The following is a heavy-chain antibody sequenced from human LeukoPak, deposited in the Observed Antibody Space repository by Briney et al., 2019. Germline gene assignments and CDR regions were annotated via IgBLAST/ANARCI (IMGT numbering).Heavy chain of an antibody. V-gene: IGHV3-30*18. CDR2: ISYDGSNK. J-gene: IGHJ4*02. CDR1: GFTFSSYG. CDR3: AKDHTRFRIAVAGTSEYYFDY. D-gene: IGHD6-19*01. Sequence: GGSLRLSCAASGFTFSSYGMHWVRQAPGRGLEWVAVISYDGSNKYYADSVKGRFTISRDNSKNTLYLQMNSLRAEDTAVYYCAKDHTRFRIAVAGTSEYYFDYWGQGTLVTVSS.